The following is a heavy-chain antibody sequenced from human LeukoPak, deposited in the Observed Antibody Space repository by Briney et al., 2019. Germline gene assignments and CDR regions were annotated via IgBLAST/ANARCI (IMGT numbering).Heavy chain of an antibody. V-gene: IGHV3-48*03. D-gene: IGHD2-2*01. J-gene: IGHJ4*02. CDR2: ISSSGSTK. Sequence: GGSLRLSCAASGFTLSSYEVNWVRQAPGKGLEWVSYISSSGSTKYYADSVKGRFTIARDNAENSLYLQMNSLRAEDTAVYYCARRYCSSTSCTLDYWGQGALVSVSS. CDR1: GFTLSSYE. CDR3: ARRYCSSTSCTLDY.